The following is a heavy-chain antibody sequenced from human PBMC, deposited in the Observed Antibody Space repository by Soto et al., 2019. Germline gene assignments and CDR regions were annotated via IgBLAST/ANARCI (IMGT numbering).Heavy chain of an antibody. D-gene: IGHD2-8*01. Sequence: VQLVETGGGVIQPGGSLRLACAATGFSVGSNYMTWVHQSPGKGLEWVSLIYSNGDTDYADSVKGRFSISRDNFKNTLYLQMNDLRAEDTAVYHCARLSDSSPVPEAVGVWGRGTLVTVSS. CDR1: GFSVGSNY. J-gene: IGHJ4*02. CDR3: ARLSDSSPVPEAVGV. V-gene: IGHV3-53*02. CDR2: IYSNGDT.